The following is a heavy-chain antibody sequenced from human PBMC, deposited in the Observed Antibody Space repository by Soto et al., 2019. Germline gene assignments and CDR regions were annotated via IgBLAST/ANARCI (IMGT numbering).Heavy chain of an antibody. CDR1: GFMFSSYA. Sequence: EVQLLESGGGLIQPGGSLRLSCAASGFMFSSYAMSWVRQAPGKGLEWVLSISASGGTANLADSVEGRCTISRDNSKSTLYLQMNSLRAEDTAVYYCAKLTYPSDSTGYYYERVSGWIDSWGQGTLVTVSS. CDR2: ISASGGTA. J-gene: IGHJ5*01. D-gene: IGHD3-22*01. V-gene: IGHV3-23*01. CDR3: AKLTYPSDSTGYYYERVSGWIDS.